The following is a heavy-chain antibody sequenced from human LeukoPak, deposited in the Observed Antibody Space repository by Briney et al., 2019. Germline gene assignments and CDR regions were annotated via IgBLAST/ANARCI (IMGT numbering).Heavy chain of an antibody. Sequence: GGSLRLSCAASGFTFSSYGMHWVRQAPGKGLEWVAVIWYDGSNKYYADSVKGRFTISRDNSKNTLYLQMNSLRAEDTAVYYCARDRLRAAAGRITAIPSAYWGQGTLVTVSS. D-gene: IGHD6-13*01. J-gene: IGHJ4*02. CDR1: GFTFSSYG. CDR2: IWYDGSNK. V-gene: IGHV3-33*01. CDR3: ARDRLRAAAGRITAIPSAY.